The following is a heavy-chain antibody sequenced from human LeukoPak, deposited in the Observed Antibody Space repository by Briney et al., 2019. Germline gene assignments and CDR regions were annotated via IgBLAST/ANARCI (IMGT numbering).Heavy chain of an antibody. J-gene: IGHJ4*02. D-gene: IGHD3-10*01. CDR2: INPNSGGT. Sequence: ASVKVSCKASGYTFTGYYMHWVRQAPGQGLEWMGWINPNSGGTHYAQKFQGRVTMTRDTSISTAYMELSRLRSDDTAVYYCARCRGVIINFCDYWGQGTLVTVSS. V-gene: IGHV1-2*02. CDR1: GYTFTGYY. CDR3: ARCRGVIINFCDY.